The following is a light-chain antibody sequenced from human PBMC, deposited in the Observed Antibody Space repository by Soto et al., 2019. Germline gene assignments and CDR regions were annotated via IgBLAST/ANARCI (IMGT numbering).Light chain of an antibody. V-gene: IGLV1-51*01. Sequence: QSVLTQPPSVSAAPGQKVTISCSGSSSNIGNNYVSWFQQLPGTASKLLVYDNNKRPSGIPDRFSGSKSGTSATLGITGLQTGDEADYYCGTWDGSLSAEVFGTGTKLTVL. CDR3: GTWDGSLSAEV. CDR1: SSNIGNNY. CDR2: DNN. J-gene: IGLJ1*01.